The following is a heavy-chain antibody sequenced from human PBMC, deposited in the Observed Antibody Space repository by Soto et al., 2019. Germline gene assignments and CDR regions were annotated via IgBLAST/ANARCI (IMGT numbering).Heavy chain of an antibody. D-gene: IGHD6-6*01. V-gene: IGHV4-34*01. J-gene: IGHJ6*02. CDR2: INHSGST. CDR1: GGSFSGYY. CDR3: ARGVGIAARPIYYYYGMDV. Sequence: SETLSLTCAVYGGSFSGYYWSWIRQPPGKGLEWIGEINHSGSTNYNPSLKSRVTISVDTSKNQFSLKLSSVTAADTAVYYCARGVGIAARPIYYYYGMDVWGQGTKVTVSS.